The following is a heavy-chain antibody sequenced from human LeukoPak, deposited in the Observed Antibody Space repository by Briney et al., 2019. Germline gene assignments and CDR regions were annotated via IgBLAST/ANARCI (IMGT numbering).Heavy chain of an antibody. Sequence: ASVKVSCKASGYTFTSYAMNWVRQAPGQGLEWVGWINTDTGNPTYAQGFIGRFVFSLDTSVSTAYLQINSLKAGDIAVYHCARGRRFCTSTTCPYYYYMDVWGKGTTVTVSS. D-gene: IGHD2-2*01. CDR3: ARGRRFCTSTTCPYYYYMDV. CDR1: GYTFTSYA. V-gene: IGHV7-4-1*02. J-gene: IGHJ6*03. CDR2: INTDTGNP.